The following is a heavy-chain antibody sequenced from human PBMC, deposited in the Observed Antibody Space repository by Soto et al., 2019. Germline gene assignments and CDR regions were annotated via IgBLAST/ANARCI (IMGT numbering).Heavy chain of an antibody. D-gene: IGHD3-3*01. CDR1: GFTFSSYA. CDR2: ISGSGGST. Sequence: GGSLRLSCASSGFTFSSYAMVWFRQAPWKGLEWVSAISGSGGSTYYADSVKGRFTISRDNSKNTLYLQMNSPRAEDTAVYYCAKVPLWMAHDPNFDYWGQGTLVTVSS. V-gene: IGHV3-23*01. J-gene: IGHJ4*02. CDR3: AKVPLWMAHDPNFDY.